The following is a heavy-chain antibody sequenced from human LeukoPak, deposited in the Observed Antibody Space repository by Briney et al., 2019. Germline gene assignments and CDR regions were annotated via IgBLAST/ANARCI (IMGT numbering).Heavy chain of an antibody. V-gene: IGHV4-4*07. CDR2: IYTSGST. J-gene: IGHJ6*02. D-gene: IGHD5-12*01. Sequence: SETLSLTCTVSGGSISSYYWSWIRQPAGKGLDWIGRIYTSGSTNYNPSLKSRVTMSVDTSKNQFSLKLSSVTAADTAVYYCARDSEVGYSGYYFYGMDVWGQGTTVTVSS. CDR3: ARDSEVGYSGYYFYGMDV. CDR1: GGSISSYY.